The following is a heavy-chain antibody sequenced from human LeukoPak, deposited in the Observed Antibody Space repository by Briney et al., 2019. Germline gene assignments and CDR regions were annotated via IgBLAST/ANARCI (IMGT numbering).Heavy chain of an antibody. CDR2: IYPDDSDA. Sequence: GESLQISCKGSGYSFTTYWLAWVRQLPGKGLEWMGIIYPDDSDARYRPSFQGQVTISADKSISTAYLQWSSLKASDSAMYYCARQGYCSSTSCYVDFWGQGTLVTVSS. V-gene: IGHV5-51*01. D-gene: IGHD2-2*01. CDR3: ARQGYCSSTSCYVDF. CDR1: GYSFTTYW. J-gene: IGHJ4*02.